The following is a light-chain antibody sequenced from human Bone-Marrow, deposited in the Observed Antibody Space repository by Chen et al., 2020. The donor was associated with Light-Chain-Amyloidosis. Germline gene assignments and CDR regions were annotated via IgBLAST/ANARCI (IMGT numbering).Light chain of an antibody. CDR1: QDIINY. J-gene: IGKJ3*01. CDR3: QQYETLPFT. Sequence: DIHMTQSPSSLSASVGHRVTITCRASQDIINYLVWYQQKPGKAPKLLIYDASNLETGVPSRFSGSGSGTDFTFTISSLQPEDIATYYCQQYETLPFTFGPGTKVDIK. CDR2: DAS. V-gene: IGKV1-33*01.